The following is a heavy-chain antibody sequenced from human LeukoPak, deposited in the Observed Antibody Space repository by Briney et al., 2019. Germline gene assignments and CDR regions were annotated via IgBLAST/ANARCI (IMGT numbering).Heavy chain of an antibody. D-gene: IGHD2-15*01. CDR1: GYSFTTYW. V-gene: IGHV5-51*01. Sequence: GESLKISCKGSGYSFTTYWIGWVRQMPGKGLEWMGIIYPGDSDTRYSPSFQGQVTISADKSISTAYLQWSSLRASDTAMYYCARGHYCSSSGGSCPLDYWGQGTLVTVSS. CDR3: ARGHYCSSSGGSCPLDY. CDR2: IYPGDSDT. J-gene: IGHJ4*02.